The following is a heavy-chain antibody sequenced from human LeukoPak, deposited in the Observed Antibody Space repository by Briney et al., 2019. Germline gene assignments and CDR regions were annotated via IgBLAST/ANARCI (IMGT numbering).Heavy chain of an antibody. CDR3: ARVVLLWFGELLSRLPDFDY. D-gene: IGHD3-10*01. CDR2: MNPNSGNT. J-gene: IGHJ4*02. CDR1: GYTFTSYD. V-gene: IGHV1-8*03. Sequence: ASVKVSCKASGYTFTSYDINWVRQATGQGLEWMGWMNPNSGNTGYAQKFQGRVTITRNTSISTAYMELRSLRSDDTAVYYCARVVLLWFGELLSRLPDFDYWGQGTLVTVSS.